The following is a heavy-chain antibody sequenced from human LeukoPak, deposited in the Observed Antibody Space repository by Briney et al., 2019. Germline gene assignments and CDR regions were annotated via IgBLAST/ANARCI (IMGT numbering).Heavy chain of an antibody. V-gene: IGHV3-21*01. CDR1: GFTFSNYE. J-gene: IGHJ4*02. D-gene: IGHD2-21*02. CDR3: ATPGNCGGDCYSPQEFDY. Sequence: GGSLRLSCAGSGFTFSNYEMNWVRQAPGKGLEWVSSISSSSSYIYYADSVKGRFTISRDNAKNSLYLQMNSLRAEDTAVYYCATPGNCGGDCYSPQEFDYWGQGTLVTVSS. CDR2: ISSSSSYI.